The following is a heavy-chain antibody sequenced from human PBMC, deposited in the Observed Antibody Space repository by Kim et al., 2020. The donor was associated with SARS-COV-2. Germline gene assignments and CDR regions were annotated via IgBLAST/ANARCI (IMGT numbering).Heavy chain of an antibody. D-gene: IGHD3-10*01. CDR1: GGTFSSYA. Sequence: SVKVSCKASGGTFSSYAISWVRQAPGQGLEWMGGIIPIFGTANYAQKFQGRVTITADESTSTAYMELSSLRSEDTAVYYCARGYGSGSYGLPQAFDPWGQGTLVTVSS. J-gene: IGHJ5*02. CDR3: ARGYGSGSYGLPQAFDP. V-gene: IGHV1-69*13. CDR2: IIPIFGTA.